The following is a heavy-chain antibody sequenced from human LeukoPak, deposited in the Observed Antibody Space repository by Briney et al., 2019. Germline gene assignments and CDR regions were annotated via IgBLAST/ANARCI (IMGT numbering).Heavy chain of an antibody. D-gene: IGHD2-21*02. CDR3: ARGMVVTAIPADYYYYGMDV. CDR1: GFTFSSYS. V-gene: IGHV3-21*01. Sequence: PGGSLRLSCAASGFTFSSYSMNWVRQAPGKGLEWVSSISSSSSYIYYADSVKGRFTISRDNAKNSLYLQMNSLRAEDTAVYYCARGMVVTAIPADYYYYGMDVWGQGTTVTVSS. J-gene: IGHJ6*02. CDR2: ISSSSSYI.